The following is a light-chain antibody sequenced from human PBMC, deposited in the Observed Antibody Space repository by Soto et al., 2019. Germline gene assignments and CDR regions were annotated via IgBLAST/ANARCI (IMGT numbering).Light chain of an antibody. CDR3: PLFGRPPP. Sequence: EIVLTQSPGTLSLSPGERATLSCRASQLVVTSYLHWYQHKHGQAPRLLISGALTRATGIADRFSGSGSGTDFTLASSRLEPVDCAVYYCPLFGRPPPFGPGTKVHI. CDR2: GAL. V-gene: IGKV3-20*01. CDR1: QLVVTSY. J-gene: IGKJ3*01.